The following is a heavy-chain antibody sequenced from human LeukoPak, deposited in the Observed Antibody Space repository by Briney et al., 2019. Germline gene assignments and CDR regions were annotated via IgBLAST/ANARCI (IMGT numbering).Heavy chain of an antibody. J-gene: IGHJ4*02. Sequence: PGGSLRLSCAASGFTFSSYSMNWVRQAPGKGLEWVSSISSSSSYIHYADSVKGRFTISRDNAKNSLYLQMNSLRAEDTAVYYCAKGHRSGGTCYYDYWGQGTLVTVSS. V-gene: IGHV3-21*01. CDR1: GFTFSSYS. CDR2: ISSSSSYI. CDR3: AKGHRSGGTCYYDY. D-gene: IGHD2-15*01.